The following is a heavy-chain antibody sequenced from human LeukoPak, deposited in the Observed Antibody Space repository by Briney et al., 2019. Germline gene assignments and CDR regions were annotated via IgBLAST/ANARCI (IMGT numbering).Heavy chain of an antibody. J-gene: IGHJ4*02. CDR1: GFTFSSYA. V-gene: IGHV3-30*01. CDR3: ARDYDY. Sequence: GGSLRLSCAASGFTFSSYAMHWVRQAPGKGLEWVAVISYDGSNKYYADSVKGRFTISRDNSKNTLYLQMNSLRAEDTAVYYCARDYDYWGQGTLVTVSS. CDR2: ISYDGSNK.